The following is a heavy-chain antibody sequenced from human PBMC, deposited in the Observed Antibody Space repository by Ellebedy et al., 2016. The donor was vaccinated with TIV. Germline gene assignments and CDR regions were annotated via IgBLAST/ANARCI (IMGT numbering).Heavy chain of an antibody. CDR1: GFTFSSYA. CDR2: ISGSGGST. Sequence: GESLKISCAASGFTFSSYAMSWVRQAPGKGLEWVSAISGSGGSTYYADSVKGRFTISRDNSKNTLYLQMNSLRAEDTAVYYCAKSDSYYYDSSGYPSWGQGTLVTVSS. D-gene: IGHD3-22*01. CDR3: AKSDSYYYDSSGYPS. J-gene: IGHJ4*02. V-gene: IGHV3-23*01.